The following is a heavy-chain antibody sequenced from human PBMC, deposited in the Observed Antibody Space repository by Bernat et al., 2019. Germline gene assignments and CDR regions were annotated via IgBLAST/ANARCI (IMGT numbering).Heavy chain of an antibody. J-gene: IGHJ2*01. V-gene: IGHV5-51*01. CDR1: GYSFTNYW. CDR2: IYPGDSDT. D-gene: IGHD1-26*01. CDR3: ARRLIVGATSGDWYFDL. Sequence: EVQLVQSGAEVKKPGESLKISCKASGYSFTNYWIGWVRQLPGKGLEWMGLIYPGDSDTRYSPSFLGQVTISADKSISTAYLQWSSLKASDTAMYYCARRLIVGATSGDWYFDLWGRGTLVTVSS.